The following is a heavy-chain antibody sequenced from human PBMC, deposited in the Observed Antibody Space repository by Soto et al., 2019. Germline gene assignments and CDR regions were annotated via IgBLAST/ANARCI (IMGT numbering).Heavy chain of an antibody. Sequence: GASVKVSCKASGYTFTSYDINWVRQATGQGLEWMGWMNPNSGNKGYAQKFQGRVTMTRNTSISTAYMELSSLRSEDTAVYYCARAERVVVPAAMGYYYYYYMDVWGKGTTVTVSS. CDR3: ARAERVVVPAAMGYYYYYYMDV. V-gene: IGHV1-8*01. J-gene: IGHJ6*03. D-gene: IGHD2-2*01. CDR2: MNPNSGNK. CDR1: GYTFTSYD.